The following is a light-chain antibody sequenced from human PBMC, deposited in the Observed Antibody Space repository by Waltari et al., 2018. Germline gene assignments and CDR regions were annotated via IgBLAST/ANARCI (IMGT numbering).Light chain of an antibody. J-gene: IGLJ3*02. CDR3: LLNHGGAWV. V-gene: IGLV7-43*01. Sequence: QTVVTQEPSLTVSPGGTVTLTCASSTGAVTSGYNPNWFQQKPGQAPRALVYSTSNKPSWTPARWSGSLLGGKAALTLSGVQPEDEAEYYCLLNHGGAWVFGGGTKLTVL. CDR1: TGAVTSGYN. CDR2: STS.